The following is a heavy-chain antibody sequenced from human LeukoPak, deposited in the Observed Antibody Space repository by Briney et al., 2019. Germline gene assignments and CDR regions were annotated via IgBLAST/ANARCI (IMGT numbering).Heavy chain of an antibody. Sequence: GRSLRLSCAASGFTFSSYGMHWVRQAPGKGLEWVAVISYDGSNKYYIDSVKGRFTISRDNSKNTLYLQMNSLRAEDTAAYYCARGWRGSGSYYISGYMDVWGKGTTVTVSS. J-gene: IGHJ6*03. V-gene: IGHV3-30*03. CDR3: ARGWRGSGSYYISGYMDV. CDR1: GFTFSSYG. D-gene: IGHD3-10*01. CDR2: ISYDGSNK.